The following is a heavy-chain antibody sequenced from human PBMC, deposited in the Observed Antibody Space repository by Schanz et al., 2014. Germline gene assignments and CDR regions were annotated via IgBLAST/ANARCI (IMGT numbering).Heavy chain of an antibody. Sequence: EVQLVESGGGLAQPGGSLRLSCAASGFIFSNFAMEWVRQAPGTGLEWVASITYNGDSTYYTDSVKGRFTISRDNSRNTLYLQMDGLRAEDTAVYYCVRDTDYHFDYWGQGTLVTVSS. CDR1: GFIFSNFA. J-gene: IGHJ4*02. D-gene: IGHD4-17*01. CDR2: ITYNGDST. V-gene: IGHV3-23*04. CDR3: VRDTDYHFDY.